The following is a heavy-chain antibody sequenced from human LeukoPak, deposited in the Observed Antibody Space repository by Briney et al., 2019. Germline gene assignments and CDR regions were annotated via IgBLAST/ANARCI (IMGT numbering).Heavy chain of an antibody. CDR1: GGSISSSSYY. V-gene: IGHV4-39*07. Sequence: PSETLSLTCTVSGGSISSSSYYWGWIRQPPGKGLEWLGSIYYSGSTYYNPSLKRRVTISVDTSKNQFSLKLSSVTAADTAVYYCARVRVIVVVPAYAFDIWGQGTMVTVSS. D-gene: IGHD2-2*01. CDR2: IYYSGST. J-gene: IGHJ3*02. CDR3: ARVRVIVVVPAYAFDI.